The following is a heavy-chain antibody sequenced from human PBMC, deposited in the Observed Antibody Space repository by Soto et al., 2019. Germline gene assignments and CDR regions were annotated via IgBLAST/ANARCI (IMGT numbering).Heavy chain of an antibody. J-gene: IGHJ6*02. Sequence: PGGSLRLSCAASGFTFSSYGMHWVRQAPGKGLEWVAVIWYDGSNKYYADSVKGRFTISRDNSKNTLYLQMNSLRAEDTAVYYCARDQGGSYLANYYYGMDVWGQGTTVTVSS. CDR3: ARDQGGSYLANYYYGMDV. CDR2: IWYDGSNK. CDR1: GFTFSSYG. V-gene: IGHV3-33*01. D-gene: IGHD1-26*01.